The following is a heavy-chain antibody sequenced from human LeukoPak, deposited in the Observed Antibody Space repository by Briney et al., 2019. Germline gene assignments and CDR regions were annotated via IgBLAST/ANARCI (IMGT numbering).Heavy chain of an antibody. V-gene: IGHV3-7*01. Sequence: GGSLRLSCAASGFTFSSYAMSWVRQAPGKGLEWVANIKQDGSEKYYVDSVKGRFTISRDNAKNSLYLQMNSLRAEDTAVYYCARDTLGYCSSTSCRDAFDIWGQGTMVTVSS. CDR2: IKQDGSEK. D-gene: IGHD2-2*01. CDR3: ARDTLGYCSSTSCRDAFDI. CDR1: GFTFSSYA. J-gene: IGHJ3*02.